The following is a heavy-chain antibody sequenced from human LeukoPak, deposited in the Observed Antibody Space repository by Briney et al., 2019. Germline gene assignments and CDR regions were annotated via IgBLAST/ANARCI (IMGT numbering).Heavy chain of an antibody. CDR2: IYYSGST. D-gene: IGHD3-10*01. V-gene: IGHV4-31*03. CDR3: ARDRREWFGDPDGFGWFDP. Sequence: SETLSLTCTVSGGSISSGGYYWSWIRQHPGKGLEWIGYIYYSGSTYYNPSLKSRVTISVDTSKNQFSLKLSSVTAADTAVYYCARDRREWFGDPDGFGWFDPWGQGTLVTVSS. CDR1: GGSISSGGYY. J-gene: IGHJ5*02.